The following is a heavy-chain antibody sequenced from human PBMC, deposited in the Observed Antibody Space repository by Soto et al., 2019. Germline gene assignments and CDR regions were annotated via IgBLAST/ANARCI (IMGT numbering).Heavy chain of an antibody. J-gene: IGHJ4*02. CDR2: IHLIDSET. V-gene: IGHV5-51*01. CDR3: AGAVDGTFYFDF. CDR1: GYSFTNYW. Sequence: GYSFTNYWIGWVRQMPGKGLEWMGIIHLIDSETKYSPAFQGQVTISADKSISTAYLQWSSLKASDTAMYYCAGAVDGTFYFDFWGQGLLVTVSS. D-gene: IGHD6-19*01.